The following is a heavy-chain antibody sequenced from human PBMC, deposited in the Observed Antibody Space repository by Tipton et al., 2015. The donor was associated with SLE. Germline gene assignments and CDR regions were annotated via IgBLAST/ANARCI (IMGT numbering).Heavy chain of an antibody. D-gene: IGHD2-15*01. Sequence: TLSLTCTVSGGSISSGGYYWSWIRQHPGKGLEWIGYIYYSGSTYYNPSLTSRVTISVDTSKNQFSLKLSSVTAADTAVYYCARVEFGGTFFDYWGQGTLVTVSS. V-gene: IGHV4-31*03. J-gene: IGHJ4*02. CDR2: IYYSGST. CDR1: GGSISSGGYY. CDR3: ARVEFGGTFFDY.